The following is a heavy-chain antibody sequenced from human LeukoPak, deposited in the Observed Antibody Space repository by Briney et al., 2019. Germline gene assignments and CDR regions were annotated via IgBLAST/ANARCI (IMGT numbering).Heavy chain of an antibody. J-gene: IGHJ6*03. Sequence: SETLSLTCTVSGGSISSYYWSWIRQPPGKGPEWIGYIYYSGSTNYNPSLKSRVTISVDTSKNQFSLKLSSVTAADTAVYYCARTAAAGRAFYYYYYMDVWGKGTTVTISS. CDR3: ARTAAAGRAFYYYYYMDV. D-gene: IGHD6-13*01. CDR1: GGSISSYY. CDR2: IYYSGST. V-gene: IGHV4-59*01.